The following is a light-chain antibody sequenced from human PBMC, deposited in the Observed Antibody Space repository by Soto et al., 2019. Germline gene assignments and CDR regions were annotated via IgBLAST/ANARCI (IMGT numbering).Light chain of an antibody. J-gene: IGKJ1*01. CDR3: HHYYTFSWT. CDR1: QSVSSN. V-gene: IGKV3-15*01. Sequence: EIVMTQSPAPLSVSPGERATLSCRASQSVSSNVAWYQQKPGQAPRLLIYGASTRATGIPARFSGSGSGTEFTLTISSLQPDDFATYYCHHYYTFSWTFGQGTKVDIK. CDR2: GAS.